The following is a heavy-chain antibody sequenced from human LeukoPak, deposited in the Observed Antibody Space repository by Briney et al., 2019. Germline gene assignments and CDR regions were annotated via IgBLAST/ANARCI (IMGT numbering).Heavy chain of an antibody. CDR3: ARALSHCLDY. V-gene: IGHV3-7*01. J-gene: IGHJ4*02. Sequence: GGSLRLSCVVSGFNFINYWMNWVRQAPGKGLEWVTNIKPDGSEKYYVDSVKGRFSISRDNAKKSLYLQMNSLRAEDTAVYYCARALSHCLDYWGQGTLVTVSS. CDR1: GFNFINYW. CDR2: IKPDGSEK.